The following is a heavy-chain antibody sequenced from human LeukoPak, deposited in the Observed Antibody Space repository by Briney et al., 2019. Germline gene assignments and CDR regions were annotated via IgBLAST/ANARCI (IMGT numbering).Heavy chain of an antibody. J-gene: IGHJ6*03. CDR1: GFTLSIYS. CDR3: ARGNYAFAQDYYYMDV. D-gene: IGHD3-16*01. Sequence: QSGGSLRLSCAASGFTLSIYSMKWVRQAPGKGLEWVSYISSSSGTIYYADSVKGRFTISRDNAKNSLYLQMNSLRAEDTATYYCARGNYAFAQDYYYMDVWGKGTTVTVSS. CDR2: ISSSSGTI. V-gene: IGHV3-48*01.